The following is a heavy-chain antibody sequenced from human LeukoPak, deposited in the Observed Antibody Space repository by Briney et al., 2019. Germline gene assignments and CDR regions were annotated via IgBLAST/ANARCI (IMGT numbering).Heavy chain of an antibody. V-gene: IGHV4-34*01. J-gene: IGHJ4*02. Sequence: SSETLSLTCAVYGGSLSGYYWSWIRQPPGKGLEWIGEINHSGSTNYNPSLKSRVTISVDTSKNQFSLKLSSVTAADTAVHYCARSYDFWSGSTLFDYWGQGTLVTVSS. CDR3: ARSYDFWSGSTLFDY. D-gene: IGHD3-3*01. CDR1: GGSLSGYY. CDR2: INHSGST.